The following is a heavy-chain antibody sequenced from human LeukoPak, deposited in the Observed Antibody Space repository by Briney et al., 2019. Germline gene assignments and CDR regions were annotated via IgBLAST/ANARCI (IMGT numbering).Heavy chain of an antibody. J-gene: IGHJ1*01. CDR1: GGTFSSYA. CDR3: ARTPRYSYGSWYFQH. Sequence: SVKVSCKASGGTFSSYAISWVRQAPGQGLEWMGGIIPIFGTANYAQKFQGRVTITADESTSTAYMELSSLRSEDTAVYYCARTPRYSYGSWYFQHRGQGTLVTVSS. D-gene: IGHD5-18*01. CDR2: IIPIFGTA. V-gene: IGHV1-69*01.